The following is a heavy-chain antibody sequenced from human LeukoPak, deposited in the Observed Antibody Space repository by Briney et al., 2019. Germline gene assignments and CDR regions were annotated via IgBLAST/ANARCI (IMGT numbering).Heavy chain of an antibody. Sequence: GSVNVSCKASGYTFTSYAMDWVREAPGQRLECMGWINAGNGNTKYSQEFRGSVTITRDTSASTAYMDLSSLRSEDRAGDYFSRARGYGSGSYYYTDVWGKGTTVTVSS. J-gene: IGHJ6*03. CDR3: SRARGYGSGSYYYTDV. D-gene: IGHD3-10*01. CDR2: INAGNGNT. CDR1: GYTFTSYA. V-gene: IGHV1-3*03.